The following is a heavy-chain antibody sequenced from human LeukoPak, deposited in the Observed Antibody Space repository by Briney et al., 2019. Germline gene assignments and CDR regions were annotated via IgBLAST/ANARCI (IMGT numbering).Heavy chain of an antibody. CDR1: GYTFTSYG. J-gene: IGHJ4*02. D-gene: IGHD6-19*01. V-gene: IGHV1-18*01. CDR3: ARDLKMGYSSGRYSWGTGSSNDY. Sequence: ASVKVSCKASGYTFTSYGISWVRQAPGKGLEWMGWISGYNGNTNYAQKLQGGVTMTTDTSTSTVYMELRSLRSDDTAVYYCARDLKMGYSSGRYSWGTGSSNDYWGQGTLVTVSS. CDR2: ISGYNGNT.